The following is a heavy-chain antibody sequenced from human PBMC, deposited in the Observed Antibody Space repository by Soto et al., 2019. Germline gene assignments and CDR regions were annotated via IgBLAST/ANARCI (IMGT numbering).Heavy chain of an antibody. D-gene: IGHD3-3*01. CDR1: GGSISSSNW. CDR3: ARDRLSFGVDSYYYYGMDV. CDR2: IYHSGST. J-gene: IGHJ6*02. Sequence: SETLSLTCAVSGGSISSSNWLSWVRQPPGKGLEWIGVIYHSGSTNYNPSLKSRVTISVDKSKNQFSLKLSSVTAADTAVYYCARDRLSFGVDSYYYYGMDVWGQGATVTVSS. V-gene: IGHV4-4*02.